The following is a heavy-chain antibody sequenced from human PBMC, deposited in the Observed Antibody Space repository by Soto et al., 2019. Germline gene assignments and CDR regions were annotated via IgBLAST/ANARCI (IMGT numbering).Heavy chain of an antibody. V-gene: IGHV4-39*01. D-gene: IGHD2-15*01. Sequence: SETLSLTCTVSGGSISSSSYYWGWIRQPPGKGLEWIGSIYYSGSTYYNPSLKSRVTISVDPSKNQFSLKLSSVTAADTAVYYCARRKRVGVVVAAIDYWGQGTLVTVSS. CDR2: IYYSGST. CDR1: GGSISSSSYY. CDR3: ARRKRVGVVVAAIDY. J-gene: IGHJ4*02.